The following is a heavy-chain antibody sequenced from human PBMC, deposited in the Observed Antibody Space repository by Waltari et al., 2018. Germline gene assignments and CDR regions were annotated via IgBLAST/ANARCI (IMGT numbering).Heavy chain of an antibody. J-gene: IGHJ4*02. CDR3: AKDLLDYGDYVYALDY. Sequence: QVQLVQSGAEVKKPGSSVKVSCKASGGTFSSYAISWVRQAPGQGLEWMGRINPNSGGTNYAQKFQGRVTMTRDTSISTAYMELSRLRSDDTAVYYCAKDLLDYGDYVYALDYWGQGTLVTVSS. CDR2: INPNSGGT. D-gene: IGHD4-17*01. CDR1: GGTFSSYA. V-gene: IGHV1-2*06.